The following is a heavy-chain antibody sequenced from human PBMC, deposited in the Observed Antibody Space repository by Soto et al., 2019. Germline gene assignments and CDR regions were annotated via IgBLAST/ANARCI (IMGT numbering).Heavy chain of an antibody. CDR3: ARDRFLEWSTARWFDP. V-gene: IGHV4-4*02. CDR2: IYHSGST. Sequence: SETLSLTCAVSGGSISSSNWWSWVRQPPGKGLEWIGEIYHSGSTNYNPSLKSRVTISVDKSKNQFSLKLSSVTAADTAVYYCARDRFLEWSTARWFDPWGQGTLVTVSS. J-gene: IGHJ5*02. CDR1: GGSISSSNW. D-gene: IGHD3-3*01.